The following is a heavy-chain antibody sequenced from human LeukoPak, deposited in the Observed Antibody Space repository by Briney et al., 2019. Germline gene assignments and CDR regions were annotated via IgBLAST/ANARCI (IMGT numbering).Heavy chain of an antibody. Sequence: SETLSLTCTVSGGSISSSSYYWGWIRQPPGKGLEWIGSIYYSGSTYYNPSLKSRVTISVDTSKNQFSLKLSSVTAADTAVYYCARRKKAIARDAFDIWGQGTMVTVSS. D-gene: IGHD3-22*01. CDR2: IYYSGST. V-gene: IGHV4-39*07. J-gene: IGHJ3*02. CDR3: ARRKKAIARDAFDI. CDR1: GGSISSSSYY.